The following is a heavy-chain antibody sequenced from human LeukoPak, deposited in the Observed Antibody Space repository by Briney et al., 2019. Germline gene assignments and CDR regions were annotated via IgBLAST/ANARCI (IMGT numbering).Heavy chain of an antibody. CDR3: ARGSGSYSTYFDF. CDR1: GFKFDDYG. D-gene: IGHD1-26*01. CDR2: ISWNGGST. V-gene: IGHV3-20*04. J-gene: IGHJ4*02. Sequence: GGSLTLSCAASGFKFDDYGMTWVRQAPGEGLEWVSGISWNGGSTNYGDPVKGRFTISRDNARNSLYLQMNSLRGEDTALYYCARGSGSYSTYFDFWGQGTLVTVSS.